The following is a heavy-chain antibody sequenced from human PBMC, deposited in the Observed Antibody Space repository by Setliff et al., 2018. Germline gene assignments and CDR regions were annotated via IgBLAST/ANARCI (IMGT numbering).Heavy chain of an antibody. J-gene: IGHJ4*02. Sequence: GGSLRLSCAASGFTFSSYSMNWVRQAPGKGLEWVSYISSSSSTTYEDSVKGRFTISRDNAKNTLYLQMNSLRAEDTAVYYCARDDSGSHSYWGQGTLVTVS. CDR1: GFTFSSYS. V-gene: IGHV3-21*05. D-gene: IGHD3-10*01. CDR3: ARDDSGSHSY. CDR2: ISSSSST.